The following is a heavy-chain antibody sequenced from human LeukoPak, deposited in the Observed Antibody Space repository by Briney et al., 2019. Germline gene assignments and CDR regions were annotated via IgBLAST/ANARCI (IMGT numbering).Heavy chain of an antibody. J-gene: IGHJ4*02. V-gene: IGHV1-18*01. CDR1: GYTFTSYG. Sequence: ASVKVSCKASGYTFTSYGISWVRQAPGQGLEWMGWISAYNGNTNYAQKLQGRVTMTTDTSTSTAYMELRSLRSDDTAVYYCARVAVDYDSSGRSDYWGQGTLVTVSS. D-gene: IGHD3-22*01. CDR3: ARVAVDYDSSGRSDY. CDR2: ISAYNGNT.